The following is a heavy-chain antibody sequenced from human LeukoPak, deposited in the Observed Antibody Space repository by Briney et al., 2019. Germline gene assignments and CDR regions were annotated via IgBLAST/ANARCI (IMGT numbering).Heavy chain of an antibody. Sequence: GGSLRLSCVASGFTFSSDAMTWVRQAPGKGREWVAGIIGGSGASTYYADSAKGRFTVSRDISRDTVYLQMNRLRAEDTALYYCAKDWHFDLWGRGTLVTVSS. J-gene: IGHJ2*01. CDR3: AKDWHFDL. V-gene: IGHV3-23*01. CDR1: GFTFSSDA. CDR2: IIGGSGAST.